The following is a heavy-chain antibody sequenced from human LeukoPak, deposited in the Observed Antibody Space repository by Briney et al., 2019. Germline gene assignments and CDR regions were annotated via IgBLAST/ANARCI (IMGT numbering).Heavy chain of an antibody. J-gene: IGHJ4*02. Sequence: GGSLRLSCAASGFTFSSYAMHWVRQAPGKGLEWVAVISYDGSNKYYADSVKGRFTISRDNSKNTLYLQMNSLRAEDTAVYYCAREHSGYEAIDYWGQGTLVTVSS. CDR3: AREHSGYEAIDY. D-gene: IGHD5-12*01. CDR2: ISYDGSNK. CDR1: GFTFSSYA. V-gene: IGHV3-30*04.